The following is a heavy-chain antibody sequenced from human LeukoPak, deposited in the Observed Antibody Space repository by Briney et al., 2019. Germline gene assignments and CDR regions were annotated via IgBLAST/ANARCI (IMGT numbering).Heavy chain of an antibody. CDR3: AREPRGGTRWFDP. D-gene: IGHD1-1*01. CDR2: INHSGST. Sequence: SETLSLTCAVYGGSFSGYYWSWIRQPPGKGLEWIGEINHSGSTNYNPSLKSRVTISVDTSKNQFSLKLSSVTAADTAVYYCAREPRGGTRWFDPWGQGTLVTVSS. V-gene: IGHV4-34*01. CDR1: GGSFSGYY. J-gene: IGHJ5*02.